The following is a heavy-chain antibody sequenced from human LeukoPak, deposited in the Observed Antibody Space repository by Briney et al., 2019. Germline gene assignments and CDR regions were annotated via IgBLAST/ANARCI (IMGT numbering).Heavy chain of an antibody. CDR2: INPNSGGT. CDR3: ARDSAGPPADFDY. Sequence: SVKVSCKASGYTFTGYYMHWVRQAPGQGLEWMGWINPNSGGTNYAQKFQGRVTMTRDTSISTAYMELSRLRSGDTAVYYCARDSAGPPADFDYWGQGTLVTVSS. J-gene: IGHJ4*02. D-gene: IGHD1-26*01. V-gene: IGHV1-2*02. CDR1: GYTFTGYY.